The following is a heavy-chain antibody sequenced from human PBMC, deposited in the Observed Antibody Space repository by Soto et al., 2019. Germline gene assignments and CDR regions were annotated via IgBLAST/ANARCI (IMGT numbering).Heavy chain of an antibody. J-gene: IGHJ6*02. CDR2: IDPSDSYT. CDR3: ARPGYSSSLYGMDV. Sequence: PGESLKISCKGSGYSFTSYWISWVRQMPGKGLEWMGRIDPSDSYTNYSPSFQGHVTISADKSISTAYLQWSSLKASDTAMYYCARPGYSSSLYGMDVWGQGTKVTVYS. CDR1: GYSFTSYW. V-gene: IGHV5-10-1*01. D-gene: IGHD6-6*01.